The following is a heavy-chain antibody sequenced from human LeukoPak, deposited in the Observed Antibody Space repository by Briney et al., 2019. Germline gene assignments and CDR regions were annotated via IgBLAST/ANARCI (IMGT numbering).Heavy chain of an antibody. CDR2: ISYSGNN. CDR1: GVSIISSVSVTTTMFY. CDR3: ARGRGARRGYSLAREVDYFDY. J-gene: IGHJ4*02. D-gene: IGHD5-18*01. V-gene: IGHV4-39*01. Sequence: PSETLSLTCTVSGVSIISSVSVTTTMFYWAWVRQPPGKGLEWIGDISYSGNNYYNPSLESRVTISEGTSKNQFSLKLSSVTAADTAVYYCARGRGARRGYSLAREVDYFDYWGQGTLVTVSS.